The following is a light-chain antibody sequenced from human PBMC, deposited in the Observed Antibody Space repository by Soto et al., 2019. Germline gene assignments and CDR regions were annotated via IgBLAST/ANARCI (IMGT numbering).Light chain of an antibody. CDR1: QSVSSN. J-gene: IGKJ4*01. Sequence: EIVMTQSPGTLSVSPGERATLSCRASQSVSSNLAWYQQKPGQAPRLLIYGASTRATGIPARFSGSGSGTEFTLTISSLQSEDFAVYYCQQYNNWPPLTFGGGTEVEIK. V-gene: IGKV3-15*01. CDR3: QQYNNWPPLT. CDR2: GAS.